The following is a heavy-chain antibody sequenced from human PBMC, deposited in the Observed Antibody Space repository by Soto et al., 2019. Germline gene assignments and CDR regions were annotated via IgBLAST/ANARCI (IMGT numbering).Heavy chain of an antibody. V-gene: IGHV5-10-1*01. J-gene: IGHJ4*02. D-gene: IGHD5-12*01. CDR3: ARHCRYVLYYFVS. Sequence: VVSQTLFRKFAWYRFPRCGIRCVRQLPGKGLEWMGRIDPSDSYTNYSPSFQGHVTISADKSISTAYLQWSSLKASDTSMYYCARHCRYVLYYFVSWGQRPL. CDR1: WYRFPRCG. CDR2: IDPSDSYT.